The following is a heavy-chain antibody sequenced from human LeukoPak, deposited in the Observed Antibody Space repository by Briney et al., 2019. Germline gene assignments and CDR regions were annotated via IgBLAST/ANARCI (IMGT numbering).Heavy chain of an antibody. Sequence: GGSLRLSCAASGLSFSGSAMHWVRQASGRGLEWLGRIRSKANSYVTAYAASVNGRFIISRDDSRNSAYLQMNSLQTEDTAVYYCTRHSDKYCSGAGCYVYNFYGMDVWGQGTTVTVSS. CDR2: IRSKANSYVT. CDR1: GLSFSGSA. D-gene: IGHD2-15*01. J-gene: IGHJ6*02. V-gene: IGHV3-73*01. CDR3: TRHSDKYCSGAGCYVYNFYGMDV.